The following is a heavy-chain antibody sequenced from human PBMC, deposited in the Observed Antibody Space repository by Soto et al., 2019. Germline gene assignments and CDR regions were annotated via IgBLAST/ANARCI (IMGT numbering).Heavy chain of an antibody. CDR2: IGGSGTTK. J-gene: IGHJ6*03. D-gene: IGHD5-12*01. V-gene: IGHV3-23*01. CDR3: AKDIPSGYNSNYYYYMDV. CDR1: GFTFSNYA. Sequence: GGSLRLSCAASGFTFSNYAMSWVRQAPGKGLEWVSTIGGSGTTKYYADSVKGRFTISRDNSENTLFLQANSLRAEDTAIYYCAKDIPSGYNSNYYYYMDVWGKGTTVTVSS.